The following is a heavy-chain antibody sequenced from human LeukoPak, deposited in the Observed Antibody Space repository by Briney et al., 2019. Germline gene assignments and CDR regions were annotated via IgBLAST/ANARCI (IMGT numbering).Heavy chain of an antibody. J-gene: IGHJ4*02. D-gene: IGHD1-26*01. CDR3: AREVGTIHDY. Sequence: GGSLRLSCAASGFTFSTYAMHWVRQAPGKGLEWVAVISYDGNNKYYADSVKGRFTISRDNSKNTLYLQMNSLRAEDTAVYSCAREVGTIHDYGGQGTLVTVSS. CDR2: ISYDGNNK. V-gene: IGHV3-30*04. CDR1: GFTFSTYA.